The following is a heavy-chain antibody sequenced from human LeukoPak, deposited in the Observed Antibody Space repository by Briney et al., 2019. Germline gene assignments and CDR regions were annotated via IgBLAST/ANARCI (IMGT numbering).Heavy chain of an antibody. CDR2: IYYSVSI. D-gene: IGHD3-10*01. J-gene: IGHJ4*02. Sequence: PSETLPLTCTVSGDSITTSSYYWSWIRQPPGEGLEWIGYIYYSVSINYNPSLKSRVTISVDTSNNQFSLKLSSVTAADTAVYYCAGDYGPSRGFDYWGQGTLVTVSS. CDR3: AGDYGPSRGFDY. CDR1: GDSITTSSYY. V-gene: IGHV4-61*01.